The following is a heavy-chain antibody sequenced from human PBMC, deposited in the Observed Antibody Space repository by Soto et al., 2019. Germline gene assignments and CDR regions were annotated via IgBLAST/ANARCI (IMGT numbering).Heavy chain of an antibody. CDR1: GFTFSNAW. Sequence: EVRLVESGGGLVKPGGSLRLSCAASGFTFSNAWMSWVRQAPGKGLEWVGRIKSQTDGGTTHYAAPVKARFTISRDDSRNTLYLQMSSLKTDDTAMYYCTTVGYRDYGLALAVCGQGTLVTVSS. CDR2: IKSQTDGGTT. J-gene: IGHJ3*01. CDR3: TTVGYRDYGLALAV. V-gene: IGHV3-15*01. D-gene: IGHD4-17*01.